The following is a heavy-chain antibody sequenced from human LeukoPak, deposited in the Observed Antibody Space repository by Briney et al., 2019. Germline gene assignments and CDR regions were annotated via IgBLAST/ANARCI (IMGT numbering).Heavy chain of an antibody. CDR2: INTNSGNP. V-gene: IGHV7-4-1*01. CDR3: ARDRASGSYDY. D-gene: IGHD1-26*01. CDR1: GYSFTPYS. J-gene: IGHJ4*02. Sequence: ASVKVSCKASGYSFTPYSINWARQAPGQGLEWMGYINTNSGNPTYAQGFTGRFVFSLDASVSTTYMEIYSLRADDTAVYYCARDRASGSYDYWGQGTLVTVSS.